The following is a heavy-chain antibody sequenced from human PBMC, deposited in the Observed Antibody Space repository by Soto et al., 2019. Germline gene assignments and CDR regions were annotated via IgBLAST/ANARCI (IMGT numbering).Heavy chain of an antibody. Sequence: GGSLRLSCAASGFTFISYAMSWVRQAPGKGLEWVSVISTSGDSTYYADSVKGRFTISRDNSKNTLYLQMNSLRAEDTAVYFCAKDGRGYYGSGIYGWIDPWGQGTLVTVSS. CDR3: AKDGRGYYGSGIYGWIDP. J-gene: IGHJ5*02. CDR2: ISTSGDST. CDR1: GFTFISYA. D-gene: IGHD3-10*01. V-gene: IGHV3-23*01.